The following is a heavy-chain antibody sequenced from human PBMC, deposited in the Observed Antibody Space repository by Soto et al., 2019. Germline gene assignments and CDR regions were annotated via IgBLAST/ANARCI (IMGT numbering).Heavy chain of an antibody. D-gene: IGHD1-7*01. CDR1: GYTFNRYY. CDR3: ARDPTRGELLYGMDV. J-gene: IGHJ6*02. V-gene: IGHV1-2*02. CDR2: ISPHTGGT. Sequence: ASVKVSCKASGYTFNRYYMHWVRQAPGPGLEWMGWISPHTGGTTYAQKFQGRVTMTRDTSVSTAFMELSRLGSDDTAVYYCARDPTRGELLYGMDVWGQGTTVTVSS.